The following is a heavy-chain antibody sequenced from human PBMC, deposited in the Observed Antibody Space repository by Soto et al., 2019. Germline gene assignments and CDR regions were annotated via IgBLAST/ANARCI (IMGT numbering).Heavy chain of an antibody. CDR3: AKYIAAAVTGPPIN. D-gene: IGHD6-13*01. CDR2: ISGSGGST. CDR1: GFTFSSYA. J-gene: IGHJ4*02. Sequence: GGSLRLSCAASGFTFSSYAMSWVRQAPGKGLEWVSAISGSGGSTYYADSVKGRFTISRDNSKNTLYLQMNSLRAEDTAVYYCAKYIAAAVTGPPINWGQGTLVTVSS. V-gene: IGHV3-23*01.